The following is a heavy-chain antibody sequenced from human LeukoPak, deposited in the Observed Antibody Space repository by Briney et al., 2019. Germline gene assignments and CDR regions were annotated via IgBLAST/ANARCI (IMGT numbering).Heavy chain of an antibody. CDR1: GGSFSGYY. D-gene: IGHD1-26*01. V-gene: IGHV4-34*01. CDR3: AGVMGAGTVNWFDP. Sequence: SETLSLTCAVYGGSFSGYYWSWIRQPPGKGLEWIGEINHSGSTNYNPSLKSRVTISVDTSKNQFSLKLSSVTAADTAVYYCAGVMGAGTVNWFDPWGQGTLVTVSS. J-gene: IGHJ5*02. CDR2: INHSGST.